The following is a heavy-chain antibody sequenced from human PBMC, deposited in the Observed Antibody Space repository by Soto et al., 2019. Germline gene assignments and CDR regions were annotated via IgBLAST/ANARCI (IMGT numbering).Heavy chain of an antibody. CDR2: RNPNSGNT. V-gene: IGHV1-8*01. D-gene: IGHD3-10*01. J-gene: IGHJ4*02. Sequence: QVQLVQSGAEVKKPGASVKVSCKASGYTFTSYDINWVRQATGQGLEGMGGRNPNSGNTGYAQKFQGRVTMTRNTSISTAYMELSSLRSEDTAVYYCARERSSGSYPYPDYWGQGTLVTVSS. CDR3: ARERSSGSYPYPDY. CDR1: GYTFTSYD.